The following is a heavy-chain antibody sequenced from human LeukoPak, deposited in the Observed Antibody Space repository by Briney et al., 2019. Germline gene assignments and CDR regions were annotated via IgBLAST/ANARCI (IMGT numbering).Heavy chain of an antibody. CDR1: GGSISSYY. CDR3: ARDSGYSYALDY. CDR2: IYYSGST. J-gene: IGHJ4*02. V-gene: IGHV4-59*01. D-gene: IGHD5-18*01. Sequence: SGTLSLTCTVSGGSISSYYWSWIRQPPGKGLEWIGYIYYSGSTNYNPSLKSRVTISVDTSKNQFSLKLSSVTAADTAVYYCARDSGYSYALDYWGQGTLVTVSS.